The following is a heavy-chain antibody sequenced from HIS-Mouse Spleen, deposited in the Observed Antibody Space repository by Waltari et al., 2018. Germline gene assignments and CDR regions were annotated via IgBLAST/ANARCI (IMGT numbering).Heavy chain of an antibody. D-gene: IGHD6-13*01. V-gene: IGHV4-39*07. CDR2: IYYSGST. CDR3: AREIPYSSSWYDWYFDL. CDR1: GGSISCSSYY. Sequence: QLQLQESAPGLVKPSETVSLTCTVPGGSISCSSYYGGRFRDPPGKGLEWIGSIYYSGSTYYNPSLKSRVTISVDTSKNQFSLKLSSVTAADTAVYYCAREIPYSSSWYDWYFDLWGRGTLVTVSS. J-gene: IGHJ2*01.